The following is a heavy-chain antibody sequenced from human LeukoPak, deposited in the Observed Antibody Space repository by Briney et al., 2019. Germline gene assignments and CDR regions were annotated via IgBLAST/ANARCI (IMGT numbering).Heavy chain of an antibody. V-gene: IGHV3-30*18. CDR2: ISYDGSNK. CDR3: AKALTSGWYLDAFNI. D-gene: IGHD6-19*01. Sequence: PGGSLRLSCAASGFTFSSCGMHWVRQAPGKGLEWVAVISYDGSNKYYADSVKGRFTISRDNSKNTLFLEMNSLRAEDTAVYYCAKALTSGWYLDAFNIRGQGTMVTVSS. CDR1: GFTFSSCG. J-gene: IGHJ3*02.